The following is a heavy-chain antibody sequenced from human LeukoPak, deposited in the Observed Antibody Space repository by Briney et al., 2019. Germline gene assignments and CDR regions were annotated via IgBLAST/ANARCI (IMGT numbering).Heavy chain of an antibody. V-gene: IGHV3-74*01. Sequence: PGGSLRLSCAASGFTFSSYWMHWVRQAPGKGLVWVSRINSDGSSTSYADSVKGRFTISRDNAKNTLYLQMNSLRAEDTAVYYCARDFSSGCYYYYYYHLDVWGKGTMVTVSS. D-gene: IGHD6-19*01. J-gene: IGHJ6*03. CDR3: ARDFSSGCYYYYYYHLDV. CDR2: INSDGSST. CDR1: GFTFSSYW.